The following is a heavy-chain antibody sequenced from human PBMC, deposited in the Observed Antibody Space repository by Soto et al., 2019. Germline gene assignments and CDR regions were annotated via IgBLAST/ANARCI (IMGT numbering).Heavy chain of an antibody. CDR1: GGSFSGYY. D-gene: IGHD3-3*01. Sequence: SETLSLTCAVYGGSFSGYYWSWIRQPPGKGLEWIGEINHSGSTNYNPSLKSRVTISVDTSKNQFSLKLRSVTAADTAVYYCARGDFWSGYYKKYYFDYWGQGTLVTVS. V-gene: IGHV4-34*01. CDR2: INHSGST. CDR3: ARGDFWSGYYKKYYFDY. J-gene: IGHJ4*02.